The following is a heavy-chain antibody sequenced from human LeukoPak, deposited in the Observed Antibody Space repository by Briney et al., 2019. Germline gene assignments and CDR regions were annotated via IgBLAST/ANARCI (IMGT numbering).Heavy chain of an antibody. V-gene: IGHV4-59*01. CDR3: ARDPGTYYYDSSGYYYY. CDR2: IYYTGST. Sequence: SETLSLTCTVSGGSISSYYWSWIRQPPGKGLEWIGYIYYTGSTNYNPSLKSRVTISVDTSKNQFSLKLSSVTAADTAVYYCARDPGTYYYDSSGYYYYWGQGTLVTVSS. D-gene: IGHD3-22*01. CDR1: GGSISSYY. J-gene: IGHJ4*02.